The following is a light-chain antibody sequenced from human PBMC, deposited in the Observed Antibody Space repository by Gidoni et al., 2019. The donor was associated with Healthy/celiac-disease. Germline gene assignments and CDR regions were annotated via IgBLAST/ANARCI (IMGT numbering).Light chain of an antibody. J-gene: IGKJ4*02. Sequence: DIQMTQSPSPLSASVGDRVTITCRTSQRISSFFAWYQQKPGKAPKLLIYRASSLESGVPSRFRGSGSGTEFTLTISSLQPDDFATYYCQQYNSYLLTFGGGTKVEIK. CDR3: QQYNSYLLT. CDR1: QRISSF. V-gene: IGKV1-5*03. CDR2: RAS.